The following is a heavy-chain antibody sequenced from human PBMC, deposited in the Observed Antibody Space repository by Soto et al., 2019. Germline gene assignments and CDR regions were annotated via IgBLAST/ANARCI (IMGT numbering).Heavy chain of an antibody. CDR3: AKGEMATIRNSFDP. Sequence: XVSLRLSCVTSAFILTSCSMSGVRQTPGKGLEWVSALSRSGGATYYADSVKGRFTISRDTSTNTLYLQMSNLRAEDTAIYYCAKGEMATIRNSFDPWGQGTLVTVSS. V-gene: IGHV3-23*01. D-gene: IGHD5-12*01. J-gene: IGHJ5*02. CDR1: AFILTSCS. CDR2: LSRSGGAT.